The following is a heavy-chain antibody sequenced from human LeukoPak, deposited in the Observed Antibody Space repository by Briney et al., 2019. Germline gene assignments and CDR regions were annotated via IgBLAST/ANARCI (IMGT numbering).Heavy chain of an antibody. J-gene: IGHJ4*02. CDR1: GFNFSSYW. D-gene: IGHD3-22*01. CDR3: ARGDYYDSKGDY. V-gene: IGHV3-7*04. CDR2: IKQDGSEK. Sequence: GGSLRLSCAVSGFNFSSYWMSWVRQAPGKGLEWVANIKQDGSEKYYVDSVKGRFTISRDNAKNSLYLQMNSLRAEDTAVYYCARGDYYDSKGDYWGQGTLVTVSS.